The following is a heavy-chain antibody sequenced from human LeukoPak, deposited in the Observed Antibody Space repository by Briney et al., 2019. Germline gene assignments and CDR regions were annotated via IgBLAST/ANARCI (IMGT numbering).Heavy chain of an antibody. CDR2: IYYSGST. D-gene: IGHD6-13*01. V-gene: IGHV4-31*03. J-gene: IGHJ5*02. CDR3: ARFIAAAVSNWFDP. Sequence: PSQTLSLTCTVSGGSISSGGYYWSWIRQHPGKGLEWIGYIYYSGSTYYNPSLKSRATISVDTSKNQFSLKLSSVTAADTAVYYCARFIAAAVSNWFDPWGQGTLVTVSS. CDR1: GGSISSGGYY.